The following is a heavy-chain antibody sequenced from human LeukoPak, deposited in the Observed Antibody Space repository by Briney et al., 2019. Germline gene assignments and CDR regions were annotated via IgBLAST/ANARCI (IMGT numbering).Heavy chain of an antibody. Sequence: SETVPHICSVSGDSISSGTYYWVWIRQSPGKGLEWIGTIYYTESTYYNPSLKSRVTISVDTSKNQFSLKLSSVTAADTAVYYCARQFLLYYFDFW. CDR1: GDSISSGTYY. J-gene: IGHJ4*01. V-gene: IGHV4-39*01. CDR2: IYYTEST. CDR3: ARQFLLYYFDF. D-gene: IGHD2-21*01.